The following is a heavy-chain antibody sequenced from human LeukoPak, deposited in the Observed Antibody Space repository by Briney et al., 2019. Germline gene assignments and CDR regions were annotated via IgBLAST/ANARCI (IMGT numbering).Heavy chain of an antibody. CDR2: IYHSGST. D-gene: IGHD3-3*01. V-gene: IGHV4-4*02. CDR1: GGSISSSNW. J-gene: IGHJ2*01. CDR3: ARIDFWSGYYGRYFDL. Sequence: SETLSLTCAASGGSISSSNWWSWVRQPPGKGLEWIGEIYHSGSTNYNPSLKSRVTISVDKSKNQFSLKLSSVTAADTAVYYCARIDFWSGYYGRYFDLWGRGTLVTVSS.